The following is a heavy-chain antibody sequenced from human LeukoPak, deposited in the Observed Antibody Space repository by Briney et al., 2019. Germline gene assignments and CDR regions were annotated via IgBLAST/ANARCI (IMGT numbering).Heavy chain of an antibody. CDR2: ISDDGSNR. V-gene: IGHV3-30*04. D-gene: IGHD2-2*03. CDR3: ARVDDLDAFDI. CDR1: GFTFSNYA. Sequence: GGSLRLSCAAPGFTFSNYATHWVRQAPGKGLEWVAVISDDGSNRYYADSVKGRFTISRDNSKNTLYLQMNSLRPEDTAIYYCARVDDLDAFDIWGQGTMVTVSS. J-gene: IGHJ3*02.